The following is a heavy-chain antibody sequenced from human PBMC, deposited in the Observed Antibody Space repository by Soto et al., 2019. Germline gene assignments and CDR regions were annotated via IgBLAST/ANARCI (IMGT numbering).Heavy chain of an antibody. D-gene: IGHD6-19*01. CDR2: ISYDGSNK. J-gene: IGHJ4*02. V-gene: IGHV3-30*03. CDR3: ARDGGCSSGSSDY. CDR1: GFTFSSYG. Sequence: QVQLVESGGGVVQPGRSLRLSCAASGFTFSSYGMHWVRQAPGKGLEWVAVISYDGSNKYYADSVKGRFTISRDNAKNRLYLQMGSLRAEDTAVYYCARDGGCSSGSSDYWGQGTLVTVSS.